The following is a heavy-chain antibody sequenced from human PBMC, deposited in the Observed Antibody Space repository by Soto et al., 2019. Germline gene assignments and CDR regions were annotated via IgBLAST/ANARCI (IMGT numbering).Heavy chain of an antibody. Sequence: EVQLLESGGGLVQPGRSLRLSCAASGFHFSSYAMNWVRQAPGKGLEWVSAMSGTGGSTYYADSVKGRFTISRDNSKHTLYLQMTSLSCEDTAVFHCAKAGFSSGWSPSYFDYWGKGTLVTVSS. CDR1: GFHFSSYA. V-gene: IGHV3-23*01. D-gene: IGHD6-19*01. CDR3: AKAGFSSGWSPSYFDY. J-gene: IGHJ4*02. CDR2: MSGTGGST.